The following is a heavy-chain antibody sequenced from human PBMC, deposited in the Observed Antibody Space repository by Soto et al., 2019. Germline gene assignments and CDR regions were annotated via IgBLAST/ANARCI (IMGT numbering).Heavy chain of an antibody. CDR3: AHRAVLCSGGTCYSRPFDF. Sequence: QITLKESGPTLVKPTQTLTLTCTFSGFSLTTTGVGVGWIRQPPGKALEWLAIIYWDDDKRYSPSLKSRLPITXDXXKNQVVLTMTNMDPVDTATYFCAHRAVLCSGGTCYSRPFDFWGQGTLVTVSS. D-gene: IGHD2-15*01. CDR2: IYWDDDK. J-gene: IGHJ4*02. V-gene: IGHV2-5*02. CDR1: GFSLTTTGVG.